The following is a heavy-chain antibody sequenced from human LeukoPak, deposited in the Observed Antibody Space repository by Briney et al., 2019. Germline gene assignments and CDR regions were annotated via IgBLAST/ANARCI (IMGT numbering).Heavy chain of an antibody. D-gene: IGHD3-22*01. Sequence: SVKVSCKASGGTFSSYAISWVRQAPGQGLEWVGGIIPIFGTANYAQKFQGRVTITADESTSTAYMELSSLRSEDTAVYYCARGGRYYDSSGYYYFDYWGQGTLVTVSS. CDR3: ARGGRYYDSSGYYYFDY. CDR1: GGTFSSYA. J-gene: IGHJ4*02. CDR2: IIPIFGTA. V-gene: IGHV1-69*13.